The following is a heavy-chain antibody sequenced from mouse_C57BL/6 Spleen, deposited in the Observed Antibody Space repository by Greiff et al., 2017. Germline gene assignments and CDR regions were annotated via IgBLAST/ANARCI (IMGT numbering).Heavy chain of an antibody. J-gene: IGHJ1*03. CDR3: ARYISYGSSWYFDV. Sequence: EVMLVESGGGLVQPGGSLSLSCAASGFTFTDYYMSWVRQPPGKALEWLGFIRNKANGYTTEYSASVKGRFTISRDNSQSILYLQMNALRAEDSATYYCARYISYGSSWYFDVWGTGTTVTVSS. CDR2: IRNKANGYTT. CDR1: GFTFTDYY. V-gene: IGHV7-3*01. D-gene: IGHD1-1*01.